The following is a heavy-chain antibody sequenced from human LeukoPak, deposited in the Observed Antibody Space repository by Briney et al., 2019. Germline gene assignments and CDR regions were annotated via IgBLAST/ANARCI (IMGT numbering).Heavy chain of an antibody. CDR2: IRSKAYGGTT. D-gene: IGHD6-13*01. CDR3: TSNSWYNAYKSYYYYYMDV. J-gene: IGHJ6*03. V-gene: IGHV3-49*03. CDR1: GFTFGDYA. Sequence: GGSLRLSCTASGFTFGDYAMSWFRQAPGKGLEWVGFIRSKAYGGTTEYAASVKGRFTISRDDSKSIAYLQMNSLKTEDTAVYYCTSNSWYNAYKSYYYYYMDVWGKGTTVTVSS.